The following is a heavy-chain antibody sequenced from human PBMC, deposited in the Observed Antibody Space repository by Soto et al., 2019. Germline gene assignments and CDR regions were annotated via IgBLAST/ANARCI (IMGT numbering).Heavy chain of an antibody. V-gene: IGHV3-7*01. CDR3: ARTRYNWNDAGDAFDI. Sequence: PGGSLRLSCAASGFTFSSYWMSWVRQAPGKGLEWVANIKQDGSEKYYVDSVKGRFTISRDNAKNSLYLQMNSLRAEDTAVYYCARTRYNWNDAGDAFDIWGQGTMVTVS. D-gene: IGHD1-1*01. J-gene: IGHJ3*02. CDR2: IKQDGSEK. CDR1: GFTFSSYW.